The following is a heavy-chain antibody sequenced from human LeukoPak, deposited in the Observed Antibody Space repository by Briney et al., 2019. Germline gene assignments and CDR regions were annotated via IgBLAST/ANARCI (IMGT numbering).Heavy chain of an antibody. J-gene: IGHJ6*03. Sequence: SVKVSCKASGGTFDTYALSWVRQAPGQGLEWMGGIIPIFGTANYAQKFQGRVTITADESTSTAYMELSSLRSEDTAVYYCARVKLLPTVHGQGYYYMDVWGKGTTVTVSS. V-gene: IGHV1-69*13. CDR2: IIPIFGTA. CDR1: GGTFDTYA. D-gene: IGHD2-21*02. CDR3: ARVKLLPTVHGQGYYYMDV.